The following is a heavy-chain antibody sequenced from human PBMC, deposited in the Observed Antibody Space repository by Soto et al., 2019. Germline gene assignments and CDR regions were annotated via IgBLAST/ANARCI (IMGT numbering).Heavy chain of an antibody. CDR3: ARHYDFWSGSHWFDP. CDR1: GYSFTCYW. D-gene: IGHD3-3*01. J-gene: IGHJ5*02. Sequence: GESLKISCKGSGYSFTCYWIGWVRQMPGKGMEWMGIIYPGDSDTRYSPSFQGQVTISADKSISTAYLQWSSLKASDTAMYYCARHYDFWSGSHWFDPWGQGTLVTVSS. CDR2: IYPGDSDT. V-gene: IGHV5-51*01.